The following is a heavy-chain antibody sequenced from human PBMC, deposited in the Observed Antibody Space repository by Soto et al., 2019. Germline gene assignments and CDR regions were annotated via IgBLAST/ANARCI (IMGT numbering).Heavy chain of an antibody. D-gene: IGHD2-2*01. CDR2: IYSGGST. CDR3: ARDPFGYCSSTSCYPVSFDI. V-gene: IGHV3-66*01. Sequence: GGSLRLSCAASGLTVSSNYMSWVRQAPGKGLEWVSVIYSGGSTYYADSVKGRFTISRDNSKNTLYLQMNSLRAEDTAVYYCARDPFGYCSSTSCYPVSFDIWGQGTMVTGS. CDR1: GLTVSSNY. J-gene: IGHJ3*02.